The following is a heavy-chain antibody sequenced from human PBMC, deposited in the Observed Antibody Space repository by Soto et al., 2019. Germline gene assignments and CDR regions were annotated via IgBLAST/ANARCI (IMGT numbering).Heavy chain of an antibody. Sequence: PGGSLRLSCAASGFTFDDYAMHWVRQAPGKGLEWVSGISWNSGSIGYADSVKGRFTISRDNAKNSLYLQMNSLRAEDTALYYCAKDIGDSSDNPPLPRRKYYYGMDVWGQGTTVTVSS. D-gene: IGHD6-25*01. CDR2: ISWNSGSI. J-gene: IGHJ6*02. CDR1: GFTFDDYA. V-gene: IGHV3-9*01. CDR3: AKDIGDSSDNPPLPRRKYYYGMDV.